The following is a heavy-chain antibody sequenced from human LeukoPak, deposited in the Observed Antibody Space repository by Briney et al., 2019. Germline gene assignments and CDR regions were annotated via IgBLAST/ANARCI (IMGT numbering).Heavy chain of an antibody. CDR3: ARDGGLNTNFAY. CDR2: TKPDGSAE. J-gene: IGHJ4*02. CDR1: GFTFRNYW. Sequence: PGGSLRLSCAASGFTFRNYWMGWVRQAPGKGLEWVANTKPDGSAEYYADSVRGRFTTSRDNANNLLYLQMNRLRAEDTAVYYCARDGGLNTNFAYWGQGTLVTVSS. V-gene: IGHV3-7*01. D-gene: IGHD2-15*01.